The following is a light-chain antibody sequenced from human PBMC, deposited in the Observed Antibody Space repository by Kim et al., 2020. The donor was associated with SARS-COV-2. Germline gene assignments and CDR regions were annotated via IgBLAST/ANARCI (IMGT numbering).Light chain of an antibody. J-gene: IGLJ3*02. Sequence: VSPGQTASITCSGDKVGDKYACWYQQKPGQAPVLVIYEDRKRPAGIPERFSGSNSGNTATLTISGTQAMDEAAYYCQAWDSRTAVFGGGTQLTVL. CDR2: EDR. CDR3: QAWDSRTAV. CDR1: KVGDKY. V-gene: IGLV3-1*01.